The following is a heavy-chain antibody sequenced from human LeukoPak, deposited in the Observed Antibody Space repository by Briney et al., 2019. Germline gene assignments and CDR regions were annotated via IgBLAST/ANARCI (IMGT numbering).Heavy chain of an antibody. D-gene: IGHD5-18*01. J-gene: IGHJ3*02. V-gene: IGHV3-21*01. CDR2: ISSSSSYI. Sequence: GGSLRLSCAASGFTFSSYSMNWVRQAPGKGLEWVSSISSSSSYIYYADSVKGRFTISRDNAKNSLYLQMNSLRAEDTAVYYCARDQAVRYGYSYGHDAFDIWGQGTMVTVSS. CDR1: GFTFSSYS. CDR3: ARDQAVRYGYSYGHDAFDI.